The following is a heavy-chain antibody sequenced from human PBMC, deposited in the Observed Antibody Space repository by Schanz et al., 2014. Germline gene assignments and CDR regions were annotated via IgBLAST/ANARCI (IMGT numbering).Heavy chain of an antibody. CDR1: TSIFNHAW. CDR3: VSQTGSPNY. Sequence: VQLVESGGGVVQPGGSLRLSCAASTSIFNHAWMSWVRQAPGKGPEWVANIKHDGSVKDYADSVEGRFTISRDNAKRSLFLQMNSLRVEDTAVYFCVSQTGSPNYWGQGTLVTVSS. J-gene: IGHJ4*02. D-gene: IGHD6-13*01. V-gene: IGHV3-7*02. CDR2: IKHDGSVK.